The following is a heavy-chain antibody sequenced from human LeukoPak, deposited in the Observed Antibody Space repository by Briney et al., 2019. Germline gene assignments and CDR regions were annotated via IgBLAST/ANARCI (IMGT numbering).Heavy chain of an antibody. CDR3: TRRGDGYGAFDI. D-gene: IGHD5-24*01. J-gene: IGHJ3*02. V-gene: IGHV3-73*01. Sequence: PGGSLRLSCAASGFTFSGSAMHWVRQASGKGLEWVGRIRSKANSYATAYAVSVKGRFTISRDDSKNTAYLQMNSLKTEDTAVYYCTRRGDGYGAFDIWGQGTMVTVSS. CDR2: IRSKANSYAT. CDR1: GFTFSGSA.